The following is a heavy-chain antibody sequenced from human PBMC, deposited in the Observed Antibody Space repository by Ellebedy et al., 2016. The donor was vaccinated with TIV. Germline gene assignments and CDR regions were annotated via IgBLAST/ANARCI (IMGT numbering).Heavy chain of an antibody. CDR3: ATERSGSYYNY. J-gene: IGHJ4*02. Sequence: GESLKISCAASGFTVSDTYMSWARQAPGKGLEWLSVIYSGGSTYYADSVKGRFTVYRDNSKNILYLQMNSLRAEDTAVYYCATERSGSYYNYWGQGTLVTVSS. CDR1: GFTVSDTY. CDR2: IYSGGST. D-gene: IGHD1-26*01. V-gene: IGHV3-66*01.